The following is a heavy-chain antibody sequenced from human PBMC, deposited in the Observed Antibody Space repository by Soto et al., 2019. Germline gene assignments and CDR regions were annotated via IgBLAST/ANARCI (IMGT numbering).Heavy chain of an antibody. Sequence: HGESLKISCKGSGYSFTSYWIGWVRQMPGKGLEWMGIIYPGDSDTRYSPSFQGQVTISADKSISTAYLQWSSLKASDTAMYYWARRQNYGSGSYYVYYYYYGMDVWGQGTTVTVSS. D-gene: IGHD3-10*01. CDR3: ARRQNYGSGSYYVYYYYYGMDV. J-gene: IGHJ6*02. CDR1: GYSFTSYW. CDR2: IYPGDSDT. V-gene: IGHV5-51*01.